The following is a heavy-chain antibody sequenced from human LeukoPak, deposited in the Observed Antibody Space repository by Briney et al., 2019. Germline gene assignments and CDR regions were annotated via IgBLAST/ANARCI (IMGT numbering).Heavy chain of an antibody. CDR2: ISGSGAST. J-gene: IGHJ4*02. CDR3: ARVKSVPAARDSSLGIDY. V-gene: IGHV3-23*01. Sequence: PGGSLRLSCLTSGFTLSTNAMSWVRQAPGKGLEWISGISGSGASTYYADSVKGRFTISRDNAKNSLYLQMNSLRAEDTAVYYCARVKSVPAARDSSLGIDYWGQGTLVTVSS. CDR1: GFTLSTNA. D-gene: IGHD2-2*01.